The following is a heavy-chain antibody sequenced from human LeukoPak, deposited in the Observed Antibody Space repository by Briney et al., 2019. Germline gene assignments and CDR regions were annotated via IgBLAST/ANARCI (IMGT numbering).Heavy chain of an antibody. CDR2: IYYSGST. V-gene: IGHV4-59*01. CDR3: ARGFYSGPSYGMDV. J-gene: IGHJ6*02. Sequence: PSETLSLTCTVSGGSISSYYWSWIRQPPGKGLEWIGYIYYSGSTNNNPSLKSRVTISVDTSKNQLSLKLSSVTAADTAVYYCARGFYSGPSYGMDVWGQGTTVTVSS. CDR1: GGSISSYY. D-gene: IGHD3-10*01.